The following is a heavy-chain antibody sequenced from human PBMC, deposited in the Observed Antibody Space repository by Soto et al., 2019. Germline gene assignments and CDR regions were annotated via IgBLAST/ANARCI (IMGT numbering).Heavy chain of an antibody. Sequence: QVQLVQSGAEVKKPGSSVKVSCKASGGTFSSYTISWVRQAPGQGLEWMGRIIPILGIANYAQKFQGRVTITADKSTSTDYMELSSLRAEDTAGYYCASLRDGYNLGWFDPWGQGTLGTVSS. CDR1: GGTFSSYT. D-gene: IGHD5-12*01. CDR3: ASLRDGYNLGWFDP. V-gene: IGHV1-69*02. CDR2: IIPILGIA. J-gene: IGHJ5*02.